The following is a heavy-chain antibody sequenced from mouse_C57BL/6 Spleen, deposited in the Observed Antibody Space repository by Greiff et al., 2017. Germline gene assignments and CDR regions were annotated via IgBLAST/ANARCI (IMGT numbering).Heavy chain of an antibody. D-gene: IGHD2-3*01. J-gene: IGHJ2*01. CDR1: GYSITSGYY. CDR2: ISYDGSN. Sequence: EVKLMESGPGLMKPSQSLSLTCSVTGYSITSGYYWNWIRQFPGNKLEWMGYISYDGSNNYNPSLKNRISITRDTSKNQFCLKLNSVTTEDTATYYCARDDGYYDYWGQGTTLTVSS. V-gene: IGHV3-6*01. CDR3: ARDDGYYDY.